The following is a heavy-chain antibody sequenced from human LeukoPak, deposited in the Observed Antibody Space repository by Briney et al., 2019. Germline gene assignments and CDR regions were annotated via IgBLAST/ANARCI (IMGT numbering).Heavy chain of an antibody. CDR3: ARGGYDLDY. Sequence: EASVKVSCKASGYSFTDYYIHWVRQAPGQGLEWMGWINPFSGGTKYAHQGWATMTRDTSISTAYMELSRLTSDDTAVYYCARGGYDLDYWGQGTLVTVSS. V-gene: IGHV1-2*04. CDR1: GYSFTDYY. CDR2: INPFSGGT. J-gene: IGHJ4*02. D-gene: IGHD3-22*01.